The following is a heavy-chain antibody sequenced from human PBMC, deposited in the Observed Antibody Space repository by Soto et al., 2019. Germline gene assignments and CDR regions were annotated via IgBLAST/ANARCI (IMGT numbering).Heavy chain of an antibody. CDR3: ARGSVVAVV. CDR1: GGALSGYY. Sequence: QVQLQQWGAGLLKPSETLSLTCGVSGGALSGYYWTWIRQPPGKGMEWIGEINHSGSANYNPSLARRVAFSVDTSRNHFSLSLISVSAADMAVYFCARGSVVAVVWGPGIRVSVSS. V-gene: IGHV4-34*01. D-gene: IGHD2-21*01. J-gene: IGHJ1*01. CDR2: INHSGSA.